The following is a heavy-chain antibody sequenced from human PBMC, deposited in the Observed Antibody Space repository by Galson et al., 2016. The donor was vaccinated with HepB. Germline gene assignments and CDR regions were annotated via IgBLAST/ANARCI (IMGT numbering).Heavy chain of an antibody. CDR3: ARESLYCSGGNCYSPLGDY. J-gene: IGHJ4*02. V-gene: IGHV1-18*04. D-gene: IGHD2-15*01. CDR1: GYTFINYG. Sequence: SVKVSCKASGYTFINYGISWVRQVPGQGLEWMGWISVDIGNTNYAQKLQDRVTMTTDTSTSTAYMELRSLRSDDTAVYYCARESLYCSGGNCYSPLGDYWGQGTLVTVSS. CDR2: ISVDIGNT.